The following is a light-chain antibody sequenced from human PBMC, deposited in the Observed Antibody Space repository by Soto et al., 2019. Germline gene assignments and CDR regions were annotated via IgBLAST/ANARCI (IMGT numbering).Light chain of an antibody. J-gene: IGLJ3*02. CDR3: NSYTTGTTK. Sequence: QLVLTQPASVSGSLGQSITISCTGTSSDAGFYKYVSWYQQHPGKAPKLIIYEVSNRPSGVSNRFSGSKSGNTASLTISGLQAEDEADYYCNSYTTGTTKFGGGTKLTVL. CDR1: SSDAGFYKY. CDR2: EVS. V-gene: IGLV2-14*01.